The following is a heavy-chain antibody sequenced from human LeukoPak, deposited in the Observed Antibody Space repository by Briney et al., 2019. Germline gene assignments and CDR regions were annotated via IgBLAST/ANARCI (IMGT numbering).Heavy chain of an antibody. D-gene: IGHD5-18*01. CDR1: GGSISSGGYY. Sequence: SQTLSLTCTVSGGSISSGGYYWSWIRQHPGKGLEWIGYIYYSGSTYYNPSLKSRVTISVDTSKNQFSLKLSSVTAADTAVYYCEGTAEEQYSIFDYWGQGTLVTVSS. CDR3: EGTAEEQYSIFDY. V-gene: IGHV4-31*03. J-gene: IGHJ4*02. CDR2: IYYSGST.